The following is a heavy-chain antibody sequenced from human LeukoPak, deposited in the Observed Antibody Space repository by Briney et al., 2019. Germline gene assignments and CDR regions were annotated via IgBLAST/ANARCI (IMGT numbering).Heavy chain of an antibody. V-gene: IGHV4-4*07. CDR3: ARALDGYNSFDI. J-gene: IGHJ3*02. Sequence: SETLSLTCTVSSGSISSYYWSWIRQPAGKGLEWIGRIYTSGNTDYNPSLKSRVTISVDTSKKQFSLRLSSVTAADTAVYYCARALDGYNSFDIWGQGTMVTVSS. CDR2: IYTSGNT. D-gene: IGHD5-24*01. CDR1: SGSISSYY.